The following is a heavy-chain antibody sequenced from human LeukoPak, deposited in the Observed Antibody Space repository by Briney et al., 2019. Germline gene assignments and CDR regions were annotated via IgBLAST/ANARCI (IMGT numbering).Heavy chain of an antibody. CDR1: GFTVSSNY. D-gene: IGHD3-22*01. J-gene: IGHJ4*02. CDR2: IYSGGST. CDR3: AREGGYYDSSGYYSPVAY. V-gene: IGHV3-53*01. Sequence: GGSLRLSCAASGFTVSSNYMGWVRQAPGKGLEWVSVIYSGGSTYYADSVKGRFTISRDNSKITLYLQMNSLRAEDTAVYYCAREGGYYDSSGYYSPVAYWGQGTLVTVSS.